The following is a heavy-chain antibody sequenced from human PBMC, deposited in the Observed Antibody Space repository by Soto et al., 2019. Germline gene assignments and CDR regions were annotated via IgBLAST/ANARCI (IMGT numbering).Heavy chain of an antibody. V-gene: IGHV3-30*18. CDR2: VSSDGNNK. D-gene: IGHD1-1*01. Sequence: XGALRRTCVASGFSWSKYSVNWVRQAKGKGLEWVAFVSSDGNNKYYADSVKGRFTISRDNSRNTVYLQVDSLRIDDTALYYYAKDRVIQLLPIWPDTWGQGTLVTFSS. J-gene: IGHJ5*02. CDR3: AKDRVIQLLPIWPDT. CDR1: GFSWSKYS.